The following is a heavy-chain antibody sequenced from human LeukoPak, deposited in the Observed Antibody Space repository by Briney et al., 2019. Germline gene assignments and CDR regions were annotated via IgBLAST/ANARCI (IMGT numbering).Heavy chain of an antibody. D-gene: IGHD2-15*01. CDR3: ARGYCSGGSCYRDFDY. J-gene: IGHJ4*02. CDR1: GGSFSGYY. CDR2: INHSGST. Sequence: SETLSLTCAVYGGSFSGYYWSWIRQPPGKGLEWIGEINHSGSTKYNPSLKSRVTISLDTSQNQFSLNLSSVTAADTAVYYCARGYCSGGSCYRDFDYWGQGTLVTVSS. V-gene: IGHV4-34*01.